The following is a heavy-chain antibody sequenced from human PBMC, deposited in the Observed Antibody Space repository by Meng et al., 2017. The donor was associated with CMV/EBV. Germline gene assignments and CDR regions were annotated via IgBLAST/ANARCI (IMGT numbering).Heavy chain of an antibody. J-gene: IGHJ4*02. Sequence: SQTLSLTGAVYGGSFSGYYWSWIRQPPGKGLEWIGEINHSGSTNYNPSLKSRVTISVDTSKNQFSLKLSSVTAADTAVYYCARGHPVYDYVWGSYPTPLGYFDYWGQGTLVTVSS. CDR2: INHSGST. CDR1: GGSFSGYY. D-gene: IGHD3-16*02. CDR3: ARGHPVYDYVWGSYPTPLGYFDY. V-gene: IGHV4-34*01.